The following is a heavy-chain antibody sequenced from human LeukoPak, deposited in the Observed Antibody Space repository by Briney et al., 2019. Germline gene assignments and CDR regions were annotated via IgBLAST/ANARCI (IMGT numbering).Heavy chain of an antibody. J-gene: IGHJ6*03. CDR2: IIDNGYIT. CDR1: GFTFSSYA. Sequence: GGSLRLSCAASGFTFSSYAMSWVRQAPGKGLEWVSGIIDNGYITYYANSVRGRFTISRDNSKNTLFLQMNSLRAEDTAVYYCGKLGGQEVHNYYVAVWGKGTTVAVSS. D-gene: IGHD3-16*01. CDR3: GKLGGQEVHNYYVAV. V-gene: IGHV3-23*01.